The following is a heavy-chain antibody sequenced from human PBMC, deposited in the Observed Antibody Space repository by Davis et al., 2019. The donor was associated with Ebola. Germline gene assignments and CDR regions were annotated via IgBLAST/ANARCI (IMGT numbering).Heavy chain of an antibody. CDR2: IYHSGST. J-gene: IGHJ4*02. CDR3: ARGGYYDSSGPGYYFDY. Sequence: SETLSLTCAVSGGSISSGGYSWSWIRQPPGKGLEWIGYIYHSGSTYYNPSLKSRVTISVDRSKNQFSLKLSSVTAADTAVYYWARGGYYDSSGPGYYFDYWGQGTLVTVSS. CDR1: GGSISSGGYS. D-gene: IGHD3-22*01. V-gene: IGHV4-30-2*01.